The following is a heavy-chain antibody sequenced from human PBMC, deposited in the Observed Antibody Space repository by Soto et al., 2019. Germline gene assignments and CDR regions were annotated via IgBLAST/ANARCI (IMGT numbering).Heavy chain of an antibody. CDR3: ARDINAIPLDI. J-gene: IGHJ6*02. V-gene: IGHV3-21*01. Sequence: PGGSLRLSCAASGFTVSNSYMSWVRQAPGKGLEWVSSISSSTSYIYYADSVKGRFTISRDNAKNSLYLQMNSLRAEDTAVYYCARDINAIPLDIWGQGTTVTVSS. CDR1: GFTVSNSY. D-gene: IGHD1-20*01. CDR2: ISSSTSYI.